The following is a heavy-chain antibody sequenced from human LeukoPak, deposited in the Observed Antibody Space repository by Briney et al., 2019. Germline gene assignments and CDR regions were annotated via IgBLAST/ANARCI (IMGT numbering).Heavy chain of an antibody. Sequence: SETLSLTCTVSGGYISSNYWSWIRQPAGKRLEWIGRIYTSGSTNYNPSIKSRVTMSVDTSKNQFSLKLSSVTAADTAVYYCAREEGYSSGWYDYFDYWGQGTLVTVSS. CDR1: GGYISSNY. J-gene: IGHJ4*02. D-gene: IGHD6-19*01. V-gene: IGHV4-4*07. CDR2: IYTSGST. CDR3: AREEGYSSGWYDYFDY.